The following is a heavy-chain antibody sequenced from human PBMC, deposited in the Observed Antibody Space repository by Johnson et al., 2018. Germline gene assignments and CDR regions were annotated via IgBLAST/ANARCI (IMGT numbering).Heavy chain of an antibody. CDR1: GFTFSNAW. V-gene: IGHV3-15*07. CDR3: TTELTDLRIAVAGVDWYFDL. Sequence: VRLVQSGGGLVKPGGSLRLSCAASGFTFSNAWMNWVRQAPGKGLEWVGRIKSKTDGGTTDSPAPVKGRFTIAREESIETLYLQMSSLKTEDTAVYYCTTELTDLRIAVAGVDWYFDLWGRGTLVTVAS. CDR2: IKSKTDGGTT. J-gene: IGHJ2*01. D-gene: IGHD6-19*01.